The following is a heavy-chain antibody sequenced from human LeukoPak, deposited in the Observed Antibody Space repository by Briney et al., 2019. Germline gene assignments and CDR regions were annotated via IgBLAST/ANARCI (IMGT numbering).Heavy chain of an antibody. CDR1: GFTFSSYS. CDR3: AREFPTYCGGDCYSDY. D-gene: IGHD2-21*02. V-gene: IGHV3-21*01. J-gene: IGHJ4*02. Sequence: GGSLRLSCAASGFTFSSYSMNWVRQAPGKGLEWVSSISSSSSYIYYADSVKGRFTISRDNAKNSLYLQMNSLRAEDTAVYYCAREFPTYCGGDCYSDYWGQGTLVTVSS. CDR2: ISSSSSYI.